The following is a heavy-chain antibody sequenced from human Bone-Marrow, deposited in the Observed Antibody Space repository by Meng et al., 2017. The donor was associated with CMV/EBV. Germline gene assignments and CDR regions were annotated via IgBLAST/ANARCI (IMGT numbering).Heavy chain of an antibody. V-gene: IGHV3-9*01. CDR2: ISWNSGSI. CDR1: GLSFAAYA. Sequence: GGSLRLSWVVSGLSFAAYAMHWVRQAPGKGLEWVSGISWNSGSIGYADSVKGRFTISRDKSKNTLYLQMNSLRAEDTAVYYCARDHPYYDSSGPTYYYYGMDGWGQGTTVTVSS. D-gene: IGHD3-22*01. J-gene: IGHJ6*02. CDR3: ARDHPYYDSSGPTYYYYGMDG.